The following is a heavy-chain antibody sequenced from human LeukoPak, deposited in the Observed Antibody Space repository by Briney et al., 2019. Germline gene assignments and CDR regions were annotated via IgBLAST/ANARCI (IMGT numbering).Heavy chain of an antibody. Sequence: PGGSVRLSCAASGFTFDDYAMHWVRQAPGKGLEWVSGISWNSGSIGYADSVKGRFTISRDNAKNSLYLQMNSLRAEDTALYYCAKARSNSSGWLALAFDIWGQGTMVTVSS. V-gene: IGHV3-9*01. CDR3: AKARSNSSGWLALAFDI. CDR1: GFTFDDYA. D-gene: IGHD6-19*01. CDR2: ISWNSGSI. J-gene: IGHJ3*02.